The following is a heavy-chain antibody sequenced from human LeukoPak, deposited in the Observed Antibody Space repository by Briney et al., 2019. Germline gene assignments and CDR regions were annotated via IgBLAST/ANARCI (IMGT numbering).Heavy chain of an antibody. CDR3: ASGYDDNNWFDP. Sequence: SETLSLTCTVSGGSISSSDYYWGWIRQPPGKGLEWIGSIYHSGSTYYNPSLKSRVTISVDTSKNQFSLKLSSVTAADTAVYYCASGYDDNNWFDPWGQGTLVTVSS. CDR2: IYHSGST. D-gene: IGHD5-12*01. V-gene: IGHV4-39*07. CDR1: GGSISSSDYY. J-gene: IGHJ5*02.